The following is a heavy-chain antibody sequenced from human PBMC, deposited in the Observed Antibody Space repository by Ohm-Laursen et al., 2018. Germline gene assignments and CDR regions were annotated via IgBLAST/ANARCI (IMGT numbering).Heavy chain of an antibody. Sequence: GSLRLSCSASGFTFSRHWMTWVRQGPGKGLESLANINQGGSEEYYADSVKGRFTISRDNAKNSLYLQMNSLRAEDTAVYYCVRESPQTYYYGDYRDDYWGQGTLVTVSS. CDR2: INQGGSEE. CDR1: GFTFSRHW. V-gene: IGHV3-7*01. D-gene: IGHD4-17*01. J-gene: IGHJ4*02. CDR3: VRESPQTYYYGDYRDDY.